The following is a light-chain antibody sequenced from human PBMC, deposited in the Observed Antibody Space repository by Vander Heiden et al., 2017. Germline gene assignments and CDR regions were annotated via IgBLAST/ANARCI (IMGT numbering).Light chain of an antibody. CDR2: DVS. CDR3: CAYAGSYSYV. J-gene: IGLJ1*01. Sequence: QSALTQPRSVSGSPGQSVTISCTGTSSDVGGYNYASWYQQDPGKAPKLMIDDVSRRPSGVPDRFSGTKSGNTASLAISGHQAEDEADYYCCAYAGSYSYVFGAGTKVTVL. CDR1: SSDVGGYNY. V-gene: IGLV2-11*01.